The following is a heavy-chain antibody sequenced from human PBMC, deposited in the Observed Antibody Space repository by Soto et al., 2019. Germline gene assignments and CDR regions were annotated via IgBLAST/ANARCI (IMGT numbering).Heavy chain of an antibody. CDR1: GFTFTSSA. Sequence: GASVKVSCKASGFTFTSSAVQWVRQARGQRLEWIGWIVVGSGNTNYAQKFQERVTITRDMSTSTAYMELSSLRSEDTAVYYCAADGITAAGNFDYWGRGTLVTVSS. D-gene: IGHD6-13*01. CDR2: IVVGSGNT. V-gene: IGHV1-58*01. J-gene: IGHJ4*02. CDR3: AADGITAAGNFDY.